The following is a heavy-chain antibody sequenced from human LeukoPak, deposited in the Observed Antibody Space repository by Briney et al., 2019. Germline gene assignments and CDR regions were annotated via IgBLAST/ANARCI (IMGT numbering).Heavy chain of an antibody. V-gene: IGHV3-53*01. CDR3: TRSGYRHPYHFES. Sequence: GGSLRLSCAVSGFTFSSYEMNWVRQAPGKGLEWVSVIYTGGGTDHADSVKGRFTISRDNSKNTLSLQMNSLRADDTAIYYCTRSGYRHPYHFESWGQGTLVIVSS. CDR1: GFTFSSYE. D-gene: IGHD3-22*01. CDR2: IYTGGGT. J-gene: IGHJ4*02.